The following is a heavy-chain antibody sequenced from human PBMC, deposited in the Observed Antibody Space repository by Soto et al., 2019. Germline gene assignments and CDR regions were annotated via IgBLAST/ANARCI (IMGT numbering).Heavy chain of an antibody. Sequence: GASVKVCCEASGYSITSYGISWVRQAHGKGLEWMGWISAYNGNTNYAQKLQGRVTMTTDTSTSTAYMELRSLRSDDTAVYYCARAVGYYYGMDVWGQGTTVTVSS. J-gene: IGHJ6*02. CDR2: ISAYNGNT. CDR3: ARAVGYYYGMDV. CDR1: GYSITSYG. V-gene: IGHV1-18*01. D-gene: IGHD2-15*01.